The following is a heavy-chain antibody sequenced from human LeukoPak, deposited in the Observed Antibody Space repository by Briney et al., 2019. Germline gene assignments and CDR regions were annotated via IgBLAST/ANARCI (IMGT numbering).Heavy chain of an antibody. V-gene: IGHV3-66*01. D-gene: IGHD3-22*01. CDR2: IYSSGST. CDR3: AKDGFDYYGSSGYYYFDY. CDR1: RFTVSSNY. J-gene: IGHJ4*02. Sequence: GGSLRLSCAASRFTVSSNYMSWVRQAPGKGLEWVSFIYSSGSTYYADSVRGRFTISRDNSNNTLYLQLNSLRVEDTAVYYCAKDGFDYYGSSGYYYFDYWGQGTLVTVSS.